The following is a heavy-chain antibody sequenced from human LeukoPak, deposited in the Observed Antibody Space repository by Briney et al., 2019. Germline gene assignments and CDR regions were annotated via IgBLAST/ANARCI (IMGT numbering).Heavy chain of an antibody. Sequence: SETLSLTCTVSGGSISSYYWSWIRQPPGKGLEWIGYIYYSGSTNYNPSLKSRVTISVDTSKNQFSLKLRSVTAADTAVHFCARGYSYDSFDYWGLGTLVTVSS. CDR1: GGSISSYY. J-gene: IGHJ4*02. CDR3: ARGYSYDSFDY. CDR2: IYYSGST. V-gene: IGHV4-59*01. D-gene: IGHD3-16*01.